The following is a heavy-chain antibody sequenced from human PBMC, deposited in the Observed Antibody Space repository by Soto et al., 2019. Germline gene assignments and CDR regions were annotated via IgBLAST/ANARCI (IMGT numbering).Heavy chain of an antibody. J-gene: IGHJ6*03. V-gene: IGHV1-18*01. D-gene: IGHD2-8*01. Sequence: ASVKVSCKASGYTFTSYGISWVRQAPGQGLEWMGWISAYNGNTNYAQKLQGRVTMTTDTSTSTAYMELRSLRSDDTAVYCCARFLLNGYYYYYMDVWGKGTTVTVSS. CDR3: ARFLLNGYYYYYMDV. CDR2: ISAYNGNT. CDR1: GYTFTSYG.